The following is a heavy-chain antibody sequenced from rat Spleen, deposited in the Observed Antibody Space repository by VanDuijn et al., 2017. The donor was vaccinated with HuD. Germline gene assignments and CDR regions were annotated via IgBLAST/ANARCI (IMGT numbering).Heavy chain of an antibody. V-gene: IGHV5-25*01. Sequence: EVQLVESGGGLVQPGRSMKLSCAASGFTFSSFAMAWVRQAPTKGLEWVASISYDGGNTYYQDSVKGRFTISRDNAKSSLYLQMDSLRSEDTSTYYCAKVGDSGFDYWGQGVMVTVSS. D-gene: IGHD4-3*01. CDR3: AKVGDSGFDY. J-gene: IGHJ2*01. CDR2: ISYDGGNT. CDR1: GFTFSSFA.